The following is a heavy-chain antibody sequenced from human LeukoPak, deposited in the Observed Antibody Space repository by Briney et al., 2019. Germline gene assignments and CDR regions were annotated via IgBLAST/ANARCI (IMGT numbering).Heavy chain of an antibody. J-gene: IGHJ4*02. CDR3: VRDVAAGFDY. CDR2: ITDSSSVV. CDR1: GFTFSTYT. V-gene: IGHV3-48*04. Sequence: GGSLRFSCAASGFTFSTYTMNWVRQAPGKGLEWVSYITDSSSVVYYADSVKGRFTISRDNAKNSLYLQMNSLRAEDTAVYYCVRDVAAGFDYWGQGTLVTVSS. D-gene: IGHD6-13*01.